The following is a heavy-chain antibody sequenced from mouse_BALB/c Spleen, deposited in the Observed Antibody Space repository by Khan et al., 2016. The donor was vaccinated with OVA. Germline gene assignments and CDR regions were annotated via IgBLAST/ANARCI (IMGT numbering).Heavy chain of an antibody. V-gene: IGHV5-9-3*01. CDR2: ISSGGSYT. Sequence: EVELVESGGGLVKPGGSLKLSCAASGFTFSNYAMSWVRQTPEKRLEWVATISSGGSYTYYPDSVQGRFTISRDNAKNTLSLQMSSLRSEDAAIYYCARELFTRVVATPFTYWGQGTLVTVSA. J-gene: IGHJ3*01. CDR3: ARELFTRVVATPFTY. CDR1: GFTFSNYA. D-gene: IGHD1-1*01.